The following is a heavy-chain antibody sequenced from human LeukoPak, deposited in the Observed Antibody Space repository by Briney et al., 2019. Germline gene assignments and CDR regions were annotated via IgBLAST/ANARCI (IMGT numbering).Heavy chain of an antibody. CDR1: GYTFTSYG. D-gene: IGHD3-3*01. Sequence: GASVKVSRKASGYTFTSYGISWVRQAPGQGLEWMGWISAYNGNTNYAQKLQGRVTMTTDTSTSTAYMELRSLRSDDTAVYYCARGPTIFGVVIKYYFDYWGQGTLVTVSS. CDR3: ARGPTIFGVVIKYYFDY. J-gene: IGHJ4*02. CDR2: ISAYNGNT. V-gene: IGHV1-18*01.